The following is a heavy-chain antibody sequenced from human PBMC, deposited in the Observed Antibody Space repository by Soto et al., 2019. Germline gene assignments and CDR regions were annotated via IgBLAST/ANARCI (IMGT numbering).Heavy chain of an antibody. CDR2: ISYDATKT. D-gene: IGHD1-7*01. V-gene: IGHV3-30-3*01. J-gene: IGHJ5*02. CDR3: ARGSMEGTIWGNWFDP. Sequence: QVQLVESGGGVVQPGRSLRLSCAASGFTFSNYDLHWVRQAPDKGLEWVAVISYDATKTVYAHSVKGRFTISRDNSKNTLYLELNSLRAEDTAVYYCARGSMEGTIWGNWFDPWGQGTLVIVSS. CDR1: GFTFSNYD.